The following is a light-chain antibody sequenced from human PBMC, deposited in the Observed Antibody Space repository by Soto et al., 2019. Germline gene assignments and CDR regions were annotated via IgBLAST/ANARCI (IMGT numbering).Light chain of an antibody. Sequence: EIVMTQSPATLSVPSGERATLSFRASQTIGNNLAWYQQIPGQPPRLLIYDASTRATDIPARFTGSGSGTEFTLTISSLQSEDFAVYYCQQYNNWPPTWTFGQGTKVDI. J-gene: IGKJ1*01. CDR3: QQYNNWPPTWT. V-gene: IGKV3-15*01. CDR2: DAS. CDR1: QTIGNN.